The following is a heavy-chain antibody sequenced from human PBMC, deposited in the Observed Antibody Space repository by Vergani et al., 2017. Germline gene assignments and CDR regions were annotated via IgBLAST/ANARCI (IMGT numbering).Heavy chain of an antibody. D-gene: IGHD3-22*01. CDR3: ARNYYHGSRNYPPLCSSPID. Sequence: QVQLQESGPGLVKPSQTLSLTCTVSGSTISSGNSYWSWIRQPPGKGREWIGYLSYSGTTYYSPSLKSRVTISVNPSKNQFSLKLNSVTAAHTAVYSCARNYYHGSRNYPPLCSSPIDWGEGSLVTVSS. CDR1: GSTISSGNSY. J-gene: IGHJ4*02. CDR2: LSYSGTT. V-gene: IGHV4-30-4*01.